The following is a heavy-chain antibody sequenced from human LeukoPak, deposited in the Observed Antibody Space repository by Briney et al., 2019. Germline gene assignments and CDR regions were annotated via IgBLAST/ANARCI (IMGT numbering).Heavy chain of an antibody. V-gene: IGHV4-31*03. CDR2: IYSRGST. Sequence: SQTLSLTCNVSGASIGSGPYYWHWIRQRQGKGLEWIGYIYSRGSTYYRPSLESRVTISTDRSKNQFSLRLTSVTAADTAVYFCARETNYYYYYDLDVWGQGTSVTVSS. CDR3: ARETNYYYYYDLDV. J-gene: IGHJ6*02. CDR1: GASIGSGPYY.